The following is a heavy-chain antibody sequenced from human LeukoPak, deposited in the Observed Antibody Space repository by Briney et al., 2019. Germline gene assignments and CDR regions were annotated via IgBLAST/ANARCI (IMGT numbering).Heavy chain of an antibody. CDR2: IFSNDEK. CDR3: ARIYVDTAMFQGDYFGY. D-gene: IGHD5-18*01. Sequence: SGPTLVKPTETLTLTCTVSGFSLSNARMGVSWIRQPPGKALEWLAHIFSNDEKSYSTSLKSRLTISKDTSKSQVVLTMTNMDPVDTATYYCARIYVDTAMFQGDYFGYWGQGTLVTVSS. CDR1: GFSLSNARMG. V-gene: IGHV2-26*01. J-gene: IGHJ4*02.